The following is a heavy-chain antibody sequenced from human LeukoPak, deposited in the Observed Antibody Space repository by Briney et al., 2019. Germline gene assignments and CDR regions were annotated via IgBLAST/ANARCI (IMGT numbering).Heavy chain of an antibody. V-gene: IGHV4-59*01. CDR2: IYYSGST. CDR1: GGSISSYY. D-gene: IGHD1-26*01. J-gene: IGHJ4*02. Sequence: PSETLSLTCTVSGGSISSYYWSWIRQPPGKGLEWIGYIYYSGSTNYNPSLKSRVTISVDTSKNQFSLKLSSVTAADTAVYYCARAPGGSGSSPDYWGQGTLVTVSS. CDR3: ARAPGGSGSSPDY.